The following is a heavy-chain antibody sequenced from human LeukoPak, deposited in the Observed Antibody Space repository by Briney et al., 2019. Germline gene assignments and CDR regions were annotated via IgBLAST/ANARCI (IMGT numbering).Heavy chain of an antibody. D-gene: IGHD5-12*01. J-gene: IGHJ4*02. V-gene: IGHV3-53*01. CDR3: ARYRGYSGYDY. Sequence: GGSLRLSCAASGFTVSSNYMTWLRQAPGKGLEWVSVIYSGGTTYYADSVKGRFTISRDNSKNTLYLQMNSLRAEDTAVYYCARYRGYSGYDYWGQGTLVTVSS. CDR1: GFTVSSNY. CDR2: IYSGGTT.